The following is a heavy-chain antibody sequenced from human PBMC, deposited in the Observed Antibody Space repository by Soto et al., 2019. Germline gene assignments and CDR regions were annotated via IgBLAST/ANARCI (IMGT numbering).Heavy chain of an antibody. CDR1: GYSFTSYW. V-gene: IGHV5-10-1*01. CDR3: ARQGYDSRGYPPALEYFQH. Sequence: GESLKISCKGSGYSFTSYWISWVRQMPGKGLEWMGRIDPSDSYTNYSPSFQGHVTISADKSISTAYLQWSSLKASDTAMYYCARQGYDSRGYPPALEYFQHWGQGTLVTVSS. CDR2: IDPSDSYT. J-gene: IGHJ1*01. D-gene: IGHD3-22*01.